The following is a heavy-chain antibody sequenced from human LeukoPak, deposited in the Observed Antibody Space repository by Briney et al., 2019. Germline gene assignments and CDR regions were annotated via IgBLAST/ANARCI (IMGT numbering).Heavy chain of an antibody. J-gene: IGHJ6*03. V-gene: IGHV3-21*01. CDR3: ARGARLYCSGGSCYSGYYYYYMDV. CDR1: GFTFSSYS. Sequence: GGSLRLSYAASGFTFSSYSTNWVRQAPGKGLEWVSSISSSSSYIYYADSVKGRFTISRDNAKNSLYLQMNSLRAEDTAVYYCARGARLYCSGGSCYSGYYYYYMDVWGKGTTVTVSS. D-gene: IGHD2-15*01. CDR2: ISSSSSYI.